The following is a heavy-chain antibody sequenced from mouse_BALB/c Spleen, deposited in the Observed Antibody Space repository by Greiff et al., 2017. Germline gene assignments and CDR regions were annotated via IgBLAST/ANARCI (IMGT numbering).Heavy chain of an antibody. Sequence: EVQLVESGGGLVQPGGSRKLSCAASGFTFSSFGMHWVRQAPEKGLEWVAYISSGSSTIYYADTVKGRFTISRDNPKNTLFLQMTSLRSEDTAMYYCARRGYGSSSYAMDYWGQGTSVTVSS. CDR1: GFTFSSFG. CDR3: ARRGYGSSSYAMDY. J-gene: IGHJ4*01. V-gene: IGHV5-17*02. CDR2: ISSGSSTI. D-gene: IGHD1-1*01.